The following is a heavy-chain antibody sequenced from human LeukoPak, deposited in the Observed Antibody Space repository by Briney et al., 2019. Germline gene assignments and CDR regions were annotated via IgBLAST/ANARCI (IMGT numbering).Heavy chain of an antibody. Sequence: GGSLRLSCAASGFTFSSYGMSWVRQAPGKGLEWVSAISGSGGSTYYADSVKGRFTISRDNSKNTLYLQMNSLRAEDTAVYYCAKDRLVVVAATAPNWFDPWGQGTLVTVSS. D-gene: IGHD2-15*01. J-gene: IGHJ5*02. CDR3: AKDRLVVVAATAPNWFDP. CDR2: ISGSGGST. CDR1: GFTFSSYG. V-gene: IGHV3-23*01.